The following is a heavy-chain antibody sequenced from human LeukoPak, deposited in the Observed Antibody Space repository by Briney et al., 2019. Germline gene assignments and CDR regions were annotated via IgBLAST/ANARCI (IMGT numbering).Heavy chain of an antibody. V-gene: IGHV4-30-2*01. J-gene: IGHJ5*02. D-gene: IGHD3-3*01. Sequence: SETLSLTCTVSGGSISSGGYYWSWIRQPPGKGLEWIGYIYHSGSTYYNPSLKSRVTISVDRSKNQFSLKLSSVTAADTAVYYCAGGYYDFWSGYLYWFDPWGQGTLVTVSS. CDR1: GGSISSGGYY. CDR3: AGGYYDFWSGYLYWFDP. CDR2: IYHSGST.